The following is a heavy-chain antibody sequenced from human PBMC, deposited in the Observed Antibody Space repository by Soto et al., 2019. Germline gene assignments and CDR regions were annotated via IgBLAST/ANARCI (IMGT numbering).Heavy chain of an antibody. CDR3: ARHDSGGSYYYYYYMDV. V-gene: IGHV4-59*08. CDR2: IYYSGST. CDR1: GGSISSYY. Sequence: SETLSLTCTVSGGSISSYYWSWIQQPPGKGLEWIGYIYYSGSTNYNPSLKSRVTISVDTSKNQFSLKLSSVTAADTAVYYCARHDSGGSYYYYYYMDVWGKGTTVTVSS. D-gene: IGHD2-15*01. J-gene: IGHJ6*03.